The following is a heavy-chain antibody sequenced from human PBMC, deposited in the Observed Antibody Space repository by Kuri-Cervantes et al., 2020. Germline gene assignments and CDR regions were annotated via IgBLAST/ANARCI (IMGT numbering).Heavy chain of an antibody. V-gene: IGHV3-11*04. CDR3: AKTKVVAYYYGSGSYFDY. Sequence: GGSLRLSCAASGFTFSDYYMSWIRQAPGKGLEWVSYISSSSSTIYYADSVKGRFTISRDNAKNSLYLQMNSLRAEDTAVYYCAKTKVVAYYYGSGSYFDYWGQGTLVTVSS. D-gene: IGHD3-10*01. J-gene: IGHJ4*02. CDR2: ISSSSSTI. CDR1: GFTFSDYY.